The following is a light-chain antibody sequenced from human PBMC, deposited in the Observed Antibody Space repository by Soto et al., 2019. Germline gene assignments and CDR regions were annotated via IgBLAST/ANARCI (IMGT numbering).Light chain of an antibody. J-gene: IGLJ1*01. CDR1: SSDVGGYNY. CDR2: DVR. V-gene: IGLV2-14*01. CDR3: SSYTPISTYA. Sequence: QSALTQPASVSGSPGQSITISCTGTSSDVGGYNYVSWYQQHPGKAPKLMIYDVRNRPSGVSNRFSGSKSVNTASLTISGLQAEDEPDYYCSSYTPISTYASGTGTKFTVL.